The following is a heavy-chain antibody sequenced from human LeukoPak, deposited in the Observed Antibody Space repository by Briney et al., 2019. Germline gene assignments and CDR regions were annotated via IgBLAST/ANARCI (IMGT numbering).Heavy chain of an antibody. CDR2: VNPNTGGT. CDR3: VRGAGPLD. CDR1: GYTFTGY. V-gene: IGHV1-2*02. Sequence: GTSVKISCKASGYTFTGYINWVRQAPGQAPEWVGWVNPNTGGTRYAQKFQGRVTMTRDTSITTAFMELRGLTFDDTAVFYCVRGAGPLDWGQGTLVTVSS. J-gene: IGHJ4*02.